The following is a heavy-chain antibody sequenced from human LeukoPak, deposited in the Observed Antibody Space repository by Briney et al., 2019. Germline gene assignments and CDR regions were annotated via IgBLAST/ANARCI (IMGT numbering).Heavy chain of an antibody. J-gene: IGHJ4*02. Sequence: GGSLRLSCAVSGFTFSSYSMNWVRQAPGKGLEWVSSISSSSSYIYYADSVKGRFTISRDNAKNSLYLQMNSLRAEDTAVYYCARDSAGFSGYYCDYWGQGTLVTVSS. D-gene: IGHD3-22*01. V-gene: IGHV3-21*01. CDR3: ARDSAGFSGYYCDY. CDR1: GFTFSSYS. CDR2: ISSSSSYI.